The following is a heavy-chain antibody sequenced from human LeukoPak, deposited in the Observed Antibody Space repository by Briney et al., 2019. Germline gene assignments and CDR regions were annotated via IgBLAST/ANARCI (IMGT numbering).Heavy chain of an antibody. D-gene: IGHD3-10*01. V-gene: IGHV1-46*01. CDR3: ARTPDLWFGEKEPSTTPSYGMDV. Sequence: ASVKVSCKASGYTFTSYYTHWVRQAPGQGLEWMGIINPSGGSTSYAQKFQGRVTMTRDTSTSTVYMELSSLRSEDTAVYYCARTPDLWFGEKEPSTTPSYGMDVWGKGTTVTVSS. CDR2: INPSGGST. CDR1: GYTFTSYY. J-gene: IGHJ6*04.